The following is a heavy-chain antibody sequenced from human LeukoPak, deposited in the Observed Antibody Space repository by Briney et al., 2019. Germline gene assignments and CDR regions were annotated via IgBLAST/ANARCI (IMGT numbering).Heavy chain of an antibody. CDR2: ISAYNGNT. Sequence: ASVKVSCKASGYTFTSYGISWVRQAPGQGLEWMGWISAYNGNTNYAQKLQGRVTMTTDTSTSTAYMELRSLRSDDTAVYYCARDRGIAVAGRSWFDPWGQGTLVTVSS. CDR3: ARDRGIAVAGRSWFDP. D-gene: IGHD6-19*01. J-gene: IGHJ5*02. V-gene: IGHV1-18*01. CDR1: GYTFTSYG.